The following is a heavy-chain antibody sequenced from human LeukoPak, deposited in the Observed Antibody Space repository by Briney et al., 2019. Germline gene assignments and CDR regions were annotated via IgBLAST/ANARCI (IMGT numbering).Heavy chain of an antibody. CDR1: GGSISSSSYY. CDR2: INHSGST. CDR3: ARLTGKGLDV. Sequence: PSETLSLTCTVSGGSISSSSYYWGWIRQPPGKGLEWIGEINHSGSTNYNPSLKSRVTISVDTSKNQFSLKLNSVTAADTAVYYCARLTGKGLDVWGQGTTVTVSS. D-gene: IGHD1-14*01. V-gene: IGHV4-39*07. J-gene: IGHJ6*02.